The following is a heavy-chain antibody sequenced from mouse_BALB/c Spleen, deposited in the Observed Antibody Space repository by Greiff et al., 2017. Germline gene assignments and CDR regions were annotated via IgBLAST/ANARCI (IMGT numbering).Heavy chain of an antibody. J-gene: IGHJ3*01. CDR2: IDPENGDT. V-gene: IGHV14-4*02. Sequence: EVQLQQSGAELVRSGASVKLSCTASGFNIKDYYMHWVKQRPEQGLEWIGWIDPENGDTEYAPKFRGKATMTADTSSNTAYLQLSSLTSEDTAVYYCNARDGVAYWGQGTLVTVSA. CDR3: NARDGVAY. CDR1: GFNIKDYY. D-gene: IGHD3-3*01.